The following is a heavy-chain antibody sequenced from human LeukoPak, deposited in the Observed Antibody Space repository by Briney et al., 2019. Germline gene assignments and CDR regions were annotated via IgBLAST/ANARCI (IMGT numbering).Heavy chain of an antibody. CDR1: AGSVSSGSYY. D-gene: IGHD4-17*01. J-gene: IGHJ4*02. CDR2: IYYSGST. CDR3: ARDPTMDYGDRGGFDY. Sequence: SETLSLTCTVSAGSVSSGSYYWSWIRQPPGKGLEWIGYIYYSGSTNYNPSLKSRVTISVDTSKNQFSLKLSSVTAADTAVYYCARDPTMDYGDRGGFDYWGQGTLVTVSS. V-gene: IGHV4-61*01.